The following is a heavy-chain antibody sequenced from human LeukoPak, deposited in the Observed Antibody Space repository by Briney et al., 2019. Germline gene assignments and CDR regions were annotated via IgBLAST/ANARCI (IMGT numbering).Heavy chain of an antibody. J-gene: IGHJ1*01. V-gene: IGHV1-69*06. CDR1: GGTFSSYA. CDR2: IIPIFGTA. D-gene: IGHD4-23*01. CDR3: ARDGADYGGNPRGAEYFQH. Sequence: SVKVSCKASGGTFSSYAISWVRQAPGQGLEWMGGIIPIFGTANYAQKFQGRVTITAGKSTSTAYMELSSLRSEDTAVYYCARDGADYGGNPRGAEYFQHWGQGTLVTVSS.